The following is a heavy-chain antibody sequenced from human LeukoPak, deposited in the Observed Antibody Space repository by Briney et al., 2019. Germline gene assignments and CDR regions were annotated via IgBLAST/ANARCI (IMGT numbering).Heavy chain of an antibody. J-gene: IGHJ4*02. CDR3: ARDPGANYFDY. V-gene: IGHV1-2*02. CDR2: INPNSGGT. Sequence: ASVKVSFKASGYSFTGYYMHWVRQAPGQGLEWMGWINPNSGGTNYAQKFQGRVTMTSDTFITTAYMELRWLRSDDTAVYYCARDPGANYFDYWGQGTLVTVSS. CDR1: GYSFTGYY.